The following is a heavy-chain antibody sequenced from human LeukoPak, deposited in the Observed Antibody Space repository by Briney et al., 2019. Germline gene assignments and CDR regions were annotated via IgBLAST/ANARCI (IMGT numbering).Heavy chain of an antibody. Sequence: GESLKISCKGSGYSFTSYWIGWVRQMPGKGLEWMGIIYPGDSDTRYSPSFQGQVTISADKSISTAYLQWSSLKASDTAMYYCARLWEQWLVDGAFDIWGQGTMVTVSS. CDR1: GYSFTSYW. CDR3: ARLWEQWLVDGAFDI. D-gene: IGHD6-19*01. J-gene: IGHJ3*02. V-gene: IGHV5-51*01. CDR2: IYPGDSDT.